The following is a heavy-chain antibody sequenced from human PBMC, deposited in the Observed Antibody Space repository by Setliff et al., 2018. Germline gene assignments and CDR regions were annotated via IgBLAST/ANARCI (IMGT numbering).Heavy chain of an antibody. D-gene: IGHD3-10*01. Sequence: PSETLSLTCSVSGASISTTYYYWDWIRQSPEKGLEWIGTIYQNGITYYNPFVKSRVTISVDKSKNQFSLSLRSVTAADTAVYYCATDGPVLNGDYISWGQGTLVTVSS. CDR3: ATDGPVLNGDYIS. V-gene: IGHV4-39*07. J-gene: IGHJ5*02. CDR2: IYQNGIT. CDR1: GASISTTYYY.